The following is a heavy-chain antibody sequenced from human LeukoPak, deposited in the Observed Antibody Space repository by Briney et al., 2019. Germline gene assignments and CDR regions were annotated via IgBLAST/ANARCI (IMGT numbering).Heavy chain of an antibody. J-gene: IGHJ4*02. CDR1: GYTFTGYY. D-gene: IGHD6-6*01. Sequence: ASVKVSCKASGYTFTGYYMHWVRQAPGQGLEWMGWINPNSGGTNYAQKFQGRVTMTRDTSISTAYMELSRLRSDDTAVYYRARDIAARQGIDYWGQGTQVTVSS. CDR2: INPNSGGT. CDR3: ARDIAARQGIDY. V-gene: IGHV1-2*02.